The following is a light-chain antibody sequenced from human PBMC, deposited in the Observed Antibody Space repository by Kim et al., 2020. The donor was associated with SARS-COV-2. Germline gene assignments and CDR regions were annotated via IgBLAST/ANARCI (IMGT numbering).Light chain of an antibody. Sequence: SAGERATLSCRASRSVSTGYLAWYQQKPGQAPKLLIFDASKRATGIPDRFSGSGSGTAFTLTINRLEPEDFAVYYCQQYGSPPRTFGQGTKVDIK. CDR3: QQYGSPPRT. CDR1: RSVSTGY. V-gene: IGKV3-20*01. CDR2: DAS. J-gene: IGKJ1*01.